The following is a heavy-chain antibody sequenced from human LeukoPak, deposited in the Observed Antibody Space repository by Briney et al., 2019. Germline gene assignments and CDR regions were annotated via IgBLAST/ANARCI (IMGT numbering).Heavy chain of an antibody. CDR3: ARLERGYSGYAYYFDY. Sequence: SETLSLTCAVYGGSFSGYYWSWIRQPPGKGLEWIGEINHSGSTNYNPSLKSRVTISVDTSKNQFSLKLSSVTAADTAVYYCARLERGYSGYAYYFDYWGQGTLVTVSS. CDR1: GGSFSGYY. J-gene: IGHJ4*02. V-gene: IGHV4-34*01. D-gene: IGHD5-12*01. CDR2: INHSGST.